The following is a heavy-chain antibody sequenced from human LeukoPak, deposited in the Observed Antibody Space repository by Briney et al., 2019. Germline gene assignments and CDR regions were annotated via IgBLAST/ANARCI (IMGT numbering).Heavy chain of an antibody. J-gene: IGHJ4*02. V-gene: IGHV4-39*01. Sequence: SETLSPTCTVSGVSISSSNYYWGWIRQPPGKGLEWIGSIYDSGSTYYNPSLKSRVTISVDTSKNQLSLKLNSVTAADTAVYYCARLQLGYCSSTSCYALFDYWGQGTLVTVSS. D-gene: IGHD2-2*01. CDR2: IYDSGST. CDR3: ARLQLGYCSSTSCYALFDY. CDR1: GVSISSSNYY.